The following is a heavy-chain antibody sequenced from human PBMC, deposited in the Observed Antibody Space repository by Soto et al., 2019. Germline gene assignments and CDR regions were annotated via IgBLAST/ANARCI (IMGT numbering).Heavy chain of an antibody. J-gene: IGHJ2*01. CDR2: IIPILGTA. CDR1: GDIFTNYA. V-gene: IGHV1-69*11. D-gene: IGHD4-17*01. Sequence: QVQVVQSGAEVKKAGSSVKVSCKASGDIFTNYAISWVRQAPGQGLEWMGGIIPILGTANYAQKFQGRVTIIADESTSTTYMDLSSLRSEDTAIYFCARVVYGDSSNWYFDLWGRGTLVTVSS. CDR3: ARVVYGDSSNWYFDL.